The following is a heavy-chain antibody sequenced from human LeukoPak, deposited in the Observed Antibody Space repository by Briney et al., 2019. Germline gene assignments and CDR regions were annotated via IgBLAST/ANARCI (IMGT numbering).Heavy chain of an antibody. CDR3: ARGGVPAAIGYFQH. Sequence: PGGSLRLSCAASGFTFSSYSMNWVRQAPGKGLEWVSSISSSSSYIYYADSVKGRFTISRDNAKNSLYLQMNSLRAEDTAVYYCARGGVPAAIGYFQHWGRGTLVTVSS. V-gene: IGHV3-21*04. D-gene: IGHD2-2*01. CDR1: GFTFSSYS. J-gene: IGHJ1*01. CDR2: ISSSSSYI.